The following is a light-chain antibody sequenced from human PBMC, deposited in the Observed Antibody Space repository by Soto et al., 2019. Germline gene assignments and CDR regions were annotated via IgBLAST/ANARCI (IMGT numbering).Light chain of an antibody. J-gene: IGLJ1*01. CDR2: DVS. CDR3: QSCDSSLSGSGV. CDR1: SSDVGGYNF. Sequence: QSALTQPRSVSESPGQSVTISCTGTSSDVGGYNFVSWYQQYPGKAPKLMIYDVSKRPSGVPERFSGSKSGNTASLTISGLQAEDEADYYCQSCDSSLSGSGVFGSGTKLTVL. V-gene: IGLV2-11*01.